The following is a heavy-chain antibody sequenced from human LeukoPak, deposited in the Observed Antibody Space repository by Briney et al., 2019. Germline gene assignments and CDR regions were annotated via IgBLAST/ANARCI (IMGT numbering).Heavy chain of an antibody. CDR1: GGSISSSSYY. CDR2: IYYSGRS. D-gene: IGHD2-2*01. Sequence: SETLSLTCTVSGGSISSSSYYWGWIRQPPGQGLEWIVSIYYSGRSYYNPSVKSRVTIYVATSKNPFSLKMSSVTAADTAVYYCARPPWECSSTRCYAGYFDLWGRGTLVTVSS. CDR3: ARPPWECSSTRCYAGYFDL. V-gene: IGHV4-39*01. J-gene: IGHJ2*01.